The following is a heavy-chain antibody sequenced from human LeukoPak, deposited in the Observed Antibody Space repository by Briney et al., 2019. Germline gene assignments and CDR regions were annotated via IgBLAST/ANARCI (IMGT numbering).Heavy chain of an antibody. Sequence: PGRSLRLSCAASGFTFSSYGMHWVRQAPGKGLEWVAVIWYDGSNKYYADSVKGRFTISRDNSKNTLYLQMNSLRAEDTAVYYCARDHGYTDFDYWGQGTLVTVSS. J-gene: IGHJ4*02. V-gene: IGHV3-33*08. D-gene: IGHD5-24*01. CDR3: ARDHGYTDFDY. CDR2: IWYDGSNK. CDR1: GFTFSSYG.